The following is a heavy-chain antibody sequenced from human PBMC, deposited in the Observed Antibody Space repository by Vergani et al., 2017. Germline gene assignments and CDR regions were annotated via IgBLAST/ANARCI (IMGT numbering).Heavy chain of an antibody. J-gene: IGHJ4*02. CDR2: IYHSGST. CDR3: ASEDRYCSSTSCYQG. CDR1: GGSISSGGYS. D-gene: IGHD2-2*01. V-gene: IGHV4-30-2*01. Sequence: QLQLQDSGSGLVKPSQTLSLTCAVSGGSISSGGYSWSWIRQPPGKGLEWIGYIYHSGSTYYNPSLKSRVTISVDSSKNQFSLKLSSVTAADTAVYYCASEDRYCSSTSCYQGWGQGTLVTVSS.